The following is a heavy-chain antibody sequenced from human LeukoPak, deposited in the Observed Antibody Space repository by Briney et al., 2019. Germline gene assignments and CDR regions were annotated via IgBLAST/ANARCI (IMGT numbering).Heavy chain of an antibody. D-gene: IGHD4-17*01. J-gene: IGHJ3*02. V-gene: IGHV4-31*03. Sequence: SQALSLTCTVAGGSISSGAYYWSWIRQRPGKGLGWIGYIHYSGTTDYNAFLKSRDTISVDTSKCQFTLKLTYVTAADTAVYHCAREWYDVQDTKVTSIDAFDSWGQGTMVTVSS. CDR1: GGSISSGAYY. CDR2: IHYSGTT. CDR3: AREWYDVQDTKVTSIDAFDS.